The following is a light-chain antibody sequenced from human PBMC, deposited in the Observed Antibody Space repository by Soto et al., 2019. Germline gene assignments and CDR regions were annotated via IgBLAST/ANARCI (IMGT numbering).Light chain of an antibody. J-gene: IGKJ1*01. CDR1: QSVSSSY. V-gene: IGKV3-20*01. CDR2: GAS. CDR3: QQYGSSLWT. Sequence: EIEFTQSPGTLPLSPRERATLSCRASQSVSSSYLAWYQQKPGQAPRLLIYGASSRATGIPDRFSGSGSGTDFTLTISRLEPEDFAVYYCQQYGSSLWTFGQGTKVDIK.